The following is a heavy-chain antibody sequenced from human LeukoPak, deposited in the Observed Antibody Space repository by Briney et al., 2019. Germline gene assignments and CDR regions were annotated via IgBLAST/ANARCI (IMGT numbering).Heavy chain of an antibody. J-gene: IGHJ3*02. CDR3: ARGTDYYDTKRGWGYRRPGAFDI. CDR1: GYSITSGYY. V-gene: IGHV4-38-2*02. D-gene: IGHD3-22*01. CDR2: IYHSGST. Sequence: SETLSLTCTVSGYSITSGYYWGWIRQPPGKGLEWIGTIYHSGSTNYNPSLKSRVTISVDTSKNQFSLKLSSVTAADTAVYYCARGTDYYDTKRGWGYRRPGAFDIWGQGTMVTVSS.